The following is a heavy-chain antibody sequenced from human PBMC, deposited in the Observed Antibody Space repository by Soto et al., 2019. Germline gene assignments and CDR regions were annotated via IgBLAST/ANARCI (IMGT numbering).Heavy chain of an antibody. CDR1: GGSISSGGYY. CDR3: ARDVGGQVWFGDFIGRSEINWFDP. V-gene: IGHV4-31*03. J-gene: IGHJ5*02. CDR2: IYYSGST. Sequence: SETLSLTCTVSGGSISSGGYYWSWIRQHPGKGLEWIGYIYYSGSTYYNPSLKSRVTISVDTSKNQFSLKLSSVTAADTAVYYCARDVGGQVWFGDFIGRSEINWFDPWGQGTLVTVSS. D-gene: IGHD3-10*01.